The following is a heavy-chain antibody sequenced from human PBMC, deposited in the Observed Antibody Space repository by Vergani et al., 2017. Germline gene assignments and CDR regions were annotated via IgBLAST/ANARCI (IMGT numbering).Heavy chain of an antibody. Sequence: QVQLVQSGAEVKKPGASVKVSCKASGYPFTSYYMHWVRQAPGQGLEWMGIINPSGGSTSYAQKFQGRVTMTRDTSTSTVYMELSSLRSEDTAVYYCAREPTDTAMVLPFDYWGQGTLVTVSS. CDR3: AREPTDTAMVLPFDY. CDR2: INPSGGST. D-gene: IGHD5-18*01. J-gene: IGHJ4*02. CDR1: GYPFTSYY. V-gene: IGHV1-46*01.